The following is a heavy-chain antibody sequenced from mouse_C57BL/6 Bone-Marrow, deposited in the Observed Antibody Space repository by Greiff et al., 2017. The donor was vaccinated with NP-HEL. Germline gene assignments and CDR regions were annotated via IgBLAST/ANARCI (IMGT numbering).Heavy chain of an antibody. CDR1: GFTFSSYA. J-gene: IGHJ3*01. V-gene: IGHV5-9-1*02. CDR2: ISSGGDYI. Sequence: EVHLVESGEGLVKPGGSLKLSCAASGFTFSSYAMSWVRQTPEKRLEWVAYISSGGDYIYYADTVKGRFTIPRNNARNTLYLQMSSLKSEDTAMYYCTRELVRGFAYWGQGTLVTVSA. D-gene: IGHD2-14*01. CDR3: TRELVRGFAY.